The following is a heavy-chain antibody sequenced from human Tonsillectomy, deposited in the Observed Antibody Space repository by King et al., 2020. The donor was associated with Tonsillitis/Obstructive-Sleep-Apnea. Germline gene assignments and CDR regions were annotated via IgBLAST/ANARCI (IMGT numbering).Heavy chain of an antibody. Sequence: QLVQSGAEVKKPGESLRISCKASGYNFTTYWVGWVRQMPGKGLEWMGVIFPGDSDTRYSPSFQGQVTISADRSISTAYLQWSSLKAPDTAMYYCARLNWVDLGAVDFWGQGTLVTVSS. CDR3: ARLNWVDLGAVDF. J-gene: IGHJ4*02. D-gene: IGHD3-16*01. CDR1: GYNFTTYW. V-gene: IGHV5-51*03. CDR2: IFPGDSDT.